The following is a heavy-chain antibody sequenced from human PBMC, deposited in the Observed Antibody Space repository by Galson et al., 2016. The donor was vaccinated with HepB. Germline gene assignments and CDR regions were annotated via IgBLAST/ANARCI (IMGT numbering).Heavy chain of an antibody. J-gene: IGHJ4*02. CDR3: LSLLYGVVY. CDR2: IYPRDSET. D-gene: IGHD4-17*01. CDR1: GYSFSNYW. Sequence: QSGAEVKKPGESLKISCKGSGYSFSNYWIGWVRQMPGNGLEWMGNIYPRDSETRYGPSSPAQVTIPADRSISTAYLQWSSLKASDTAMYCCLSLLYGVVYWGQGTLVTVSS. V-gene: IGHV5-51*01.